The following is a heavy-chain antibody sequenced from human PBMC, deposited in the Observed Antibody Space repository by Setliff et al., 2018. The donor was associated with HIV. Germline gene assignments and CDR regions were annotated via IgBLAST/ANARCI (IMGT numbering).Heavy chain of an antibody. CDR1: GFTFSRNS. Sequence: GGSLRLSCGASGFTFSRNSMNWVRQAPGKGLEWVAYISSSSSSIYYADSVKGRFTISRDNAKNSLYLQMNSLRAEDTAVYYCARPLLRTNTVYGILGNWFDSWGRGTLVTVSS. CDR2: ISSSSSSI. CDR3: ARPLLRTNTVYGILGNWFDS. D-gene: IGHD2-8*01. V-gene: IGHV3-48*01. J-gene: IGHJ5*01.